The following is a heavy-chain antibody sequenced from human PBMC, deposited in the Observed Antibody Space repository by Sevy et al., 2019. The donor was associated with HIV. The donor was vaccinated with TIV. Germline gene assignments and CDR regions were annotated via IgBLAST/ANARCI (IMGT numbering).Heavy chain of an antibody. V-gene: IGHV3-23*01. CDR3: AKVWIQLWLPFGHYFDY. CDR2: ISGSGGST. CDR1: GFTFSSYA. D-gene: IGHD5-18*01. Sequence: GGSLRLSCAASGFTFSSYAMSWVRQAPGKGLEWVSVISGSGGSTYYADSVKGRFTISRDNSKNTLYLQMNSLRAEDTAVYYCAKVWIQLWLPFGHYFDYWGQGTLVTVSS. J-gene: IGHJ4*02.